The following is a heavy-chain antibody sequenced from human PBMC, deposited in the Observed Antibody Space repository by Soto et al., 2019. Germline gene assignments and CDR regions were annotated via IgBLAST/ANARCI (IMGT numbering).Heavy chain of an antibody. CDR3: ARGSGGYNRYFDY. CDR1: GGSFSGYY. J-gene: IGHJ4*02. CDR2: INHSGST. D-gene: IGHD5-12*01. Sequence: SETLSLTCAVYGGSFSGYYWSWIRQPPGKGLEWIGEINHSGSTNYNPSLKSRVTISVDTSKNQFSLKLSSVTAADTAVYHCARGSGGYNRYFDYWGQGTLVTSPQ. V-gene: IGHV4-34*01.